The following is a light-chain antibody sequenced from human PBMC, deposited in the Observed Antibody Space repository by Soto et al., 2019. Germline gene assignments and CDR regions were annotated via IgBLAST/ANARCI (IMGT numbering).Light chain of an antibody. CDR1: QSVSNTY. J-gene: IGKJ5*01. Sequence: EIVLTQSPGTLSLSPGERATLSCRASQSVSNTYLAWYQQKPGQAPRLLIYGASSRATGIPDRFSGSGSGTDFTLTISRLEPEDFAFYYCQQYGSSPITFGQGTRLE. V-gene: IGKV3-20*01. CDR2: GAS. CDR3: QQYGSSPIT.